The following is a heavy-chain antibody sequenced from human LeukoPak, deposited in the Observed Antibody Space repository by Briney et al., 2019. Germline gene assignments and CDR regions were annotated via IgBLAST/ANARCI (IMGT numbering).Heavy chain of an antibody. V-gene: IGHV4-38-2*01. Sequence: NASETLSLTCAVSGYSISSGYYWGWIRQPPGQGLEWIGSIYHSGSTYYNPSLKSRVTISVDTSKNQFSLKLSSVTAADTAVYYCARSNYYALSWFDPWGQGTLVTVFS. J-gene: IGHJ5*02. CDR1: GYSISSGYY. CDR2: IYHSGST. D-gene: IGHD3-10*01. CDR3: ARSNYYALSWFDP.